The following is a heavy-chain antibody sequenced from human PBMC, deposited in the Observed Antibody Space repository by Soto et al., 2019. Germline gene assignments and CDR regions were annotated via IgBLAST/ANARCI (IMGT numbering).Heavy chain of an antibody. V-gene: IGHV4-4*07. CDR3: ASPQIWFGESQYYYYGMDV. J-gene: IGHJ6*02. CDR2: IYTSGST. CDR1: GGSISSYC. D-gene: IGHD3-10*01. Sequence: PSETLSLTCTVSGGSISSYCWSWIRQPAGKGLEWIGRIYTSGSTNYNPSLKSRVTMSVDTSKNQFSLKLSSVTAADTAVYYCASPQIWFGESQYYYYGMDVWGQGTTVTVSS.